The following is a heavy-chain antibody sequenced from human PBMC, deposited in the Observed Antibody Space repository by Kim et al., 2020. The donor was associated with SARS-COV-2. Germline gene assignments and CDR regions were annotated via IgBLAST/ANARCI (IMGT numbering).Heavy chain of an antibody. J-gene: IGHJ3*02. D-gene: IGHD3-22*01. V-gene: IGHV1-69*13. Sequence: SVKVSCKASGGTFSSYAISWVRQAPGQGLEWMGGIIPIFGTANYAQKFQGRVTITADESTSTAYMELSSLRSEDTAVYYCAREHIVLYDSSGYLPSGAFDIWGQGTMVTVSS. CDR1: GGTFSSYA. CDR2: IIPIFGTA. CDR3: AREHIVLYDSSGYLPSGAFDI.